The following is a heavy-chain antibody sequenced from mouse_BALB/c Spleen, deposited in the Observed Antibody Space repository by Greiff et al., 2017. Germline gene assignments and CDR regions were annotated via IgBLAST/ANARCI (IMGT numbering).Heavy chain of an antibody. CDR3: ARSTVVAFDAMDY. CDR2: INPSSGYT. J-gene: IGHJ4*01. Sequence: VQLQQSAAELARPGASVKMSCKASGYTFTSYTMHWVKQRPGQGLEWIGYINPSSGYTEYNQKFKDKTTLTADKSSSTAYMQLSSLTSEDSAVYYCARSTVVAFDAMDYWGQGTSVTVSS. CDR1: GYTFTSYT. V-gene: IGHV1-4*02. D-gene: IGHD1-1*01.